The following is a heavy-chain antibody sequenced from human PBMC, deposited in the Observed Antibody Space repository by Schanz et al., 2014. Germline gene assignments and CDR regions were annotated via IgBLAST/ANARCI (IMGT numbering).Heavy chain of an antibody. V-gene: IGHV1-18*01. CDR2: ISAYNGNT. D-gene: IGHD3-9*01. CDR1: GYTFTSYG. CDR3: ARDAADFYDILTEEDY. Sequence: QVQLVQSGAEVKKPGASVKVSCKASGYTFTSYGISWARQAPGQELEWMGWISAYNGNTKYPQKLQGRVTMTTDTATSTAYMELRSLRSDDTAVYYCARDAADFYDILTEEDYWGQGTLVTVSS. J-gene: IGHJ4*02.